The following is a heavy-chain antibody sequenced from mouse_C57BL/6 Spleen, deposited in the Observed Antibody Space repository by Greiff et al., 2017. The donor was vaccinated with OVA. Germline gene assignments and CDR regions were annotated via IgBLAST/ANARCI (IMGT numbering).Heavy chain of an antibody. V-gene: IGHV1-55*01. CDR1: GYTFTSYW. CDR2: IYPGSGST. J-gene: IGHJ2*01. D-gene: IGHD2-1*01. CDR3: ARGPSIYPVDY. Sequence: QVQLQQSGAELVKPGASVKMSCKASGYTFTSYWITWVKQRPGQGLEWIGDIYPGSGSTNYNEKFKSKATLTVDTSSSTAYMQLSSLTSEDSAVYYCARGPSIYPVDYWGQGTTLTVSS.